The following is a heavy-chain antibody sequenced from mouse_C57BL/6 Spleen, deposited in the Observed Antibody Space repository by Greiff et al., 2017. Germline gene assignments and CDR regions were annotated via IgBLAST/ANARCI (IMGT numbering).Heavy chain of an antibody. J-gene: IGHJ2*01. CDR2: IYPSDSDT. V-gene: IGHV1-61*01. CDR1: GYTFTSYW. Sequence: QVQLQQPGAELVRPGSSVKLSCKASGYTFTSYWMDWVKQRPGQGLEWIGNIYPSDSDTPYNQKFKDKATLTVDKSSSTAYMQLSSLTSEDSAVYYCARGDCSGYFDYWGQGTTLTVSS. D-gene: IGHD3-1*01. CDR3: ARGDCSGYFDY.